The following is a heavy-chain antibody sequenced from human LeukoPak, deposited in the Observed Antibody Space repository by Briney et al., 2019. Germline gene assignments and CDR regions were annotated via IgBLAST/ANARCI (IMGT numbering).Heavy chain of an antibody. J-gene: IGHJ4*02. D-gene: IGHD5-18*01. Sequence: SGTLSLTCAVSGASISSNNWWWSWVRQPPGKGLEWLGEIYHSGSTNYNPSLKSRVTMSVDKSKNQFSLKLSSVTAADTAVYYCASSDVDTAMVAASQWGQGTLVTVSS. CDR3: ASSDVDTAMVAASQ. CDR1: GASISSNNW. CDR2: IYHSGST. V-gene: IGHV4-4*02.